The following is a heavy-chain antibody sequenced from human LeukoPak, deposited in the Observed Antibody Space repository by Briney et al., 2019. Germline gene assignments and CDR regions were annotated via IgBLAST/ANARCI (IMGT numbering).Heavy chain of an antibody. CDR2: INHSGGT. V-gene: IGHV4-34*01. D-gene: IGHD6-25*01. CDR1: GGSFSGYY. J-gene: IGHJ1*01. Sequence: PSETLSLTCAVYGGSFSGYYWSWPRQAPGKGLEGIGEINHSGGTNYNPSLKSRVTISIDTSKNQFSLNVISVTAADTAVYYCARGQVRSSIGWYSQDWDQGTLVTVSS. CDR3: ARGQVRSSIGWYSQD.